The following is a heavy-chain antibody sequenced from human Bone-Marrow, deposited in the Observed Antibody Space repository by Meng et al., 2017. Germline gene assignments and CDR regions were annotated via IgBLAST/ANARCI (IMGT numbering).Heavy chain of an antibody. V-gene: IGHV3-30*04. CDR3: ARDIVVVPAAIYYYYGMDV. Sequence: GESLKISCAASGFTFSSYAMHWVRQAPGKGLESVAVISYDGSNKYYADSVKGRFTISRDNSKNTLYLQMNSLRAEDTAVYYCARDIVVVPAAIYYYYGMDVWGQGTTVTVSS. CDR1: GFTFSSYA. CDR2: ISYDGSNK. J-gene: IGHJ6*02. D-gene: IGHD2-2*01.